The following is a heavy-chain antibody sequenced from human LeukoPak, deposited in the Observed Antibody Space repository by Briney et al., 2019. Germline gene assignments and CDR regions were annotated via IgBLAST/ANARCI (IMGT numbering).Heavy chain of an antibody. V-gene: IGHV5-51*01. CDR1: GYXFTSYW. D-gene: IGHD2-15*01. J-gene: IGHJ4*02. Sequence: GESLKISCKGSGYXFTSYWISWVRQMPGKGLEWVGIIYPGDSDSRYSPSFQGQVTISADKSISTAYLQWSSLKASDTAMYYCASPAHCSGGSCPFDYWGQGTLVTVSS. CDR3: ASPAHCSGGSCPFDY. CDR2: IYPGDSDS.